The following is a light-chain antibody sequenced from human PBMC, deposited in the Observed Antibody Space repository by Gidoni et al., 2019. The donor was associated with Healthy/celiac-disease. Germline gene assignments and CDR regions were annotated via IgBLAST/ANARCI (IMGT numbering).Light chain of an antibody. CDR1: QGISSY. J-gene: IGKJ4*01. Sequence: DIQLTQSPSFLSASVGDRVTITCRASQGISSYLAWYQQKPGKAPKLLIYAASTLQSGVPSRFSGSGSGTEFTLTISSLQPEDFATYYCLQRTSYPLTFGGGTKVEIK. CDR2: AAS. CDR3: LQRTSYPLT. V-gene: IGKV1-9*01.